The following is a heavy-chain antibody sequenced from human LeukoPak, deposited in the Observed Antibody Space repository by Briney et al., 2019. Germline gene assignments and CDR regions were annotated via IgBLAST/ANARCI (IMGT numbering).Heavy chain of an antibody. D-gene: IGHD5-24*01. CDR1: GGSISSSSYY. Sequence: PSETLSLTCTVSGGSISSSSYYWGWLRQPPGKGLEWIVSIYYSGSTYYNPSLKSRVTMSVDTSKNQFSLKLSSVTAADTAMYYCARYRWGMDVWGQGTTVTVSS. J-gene: IGHJ6*02. V-gene: IGHV4-39*07. CDR3: ARYRWGMDV. CDR2: IYYSGST.